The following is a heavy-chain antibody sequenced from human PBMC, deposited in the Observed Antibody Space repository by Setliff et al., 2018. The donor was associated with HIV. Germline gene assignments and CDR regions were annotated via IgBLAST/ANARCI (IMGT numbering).Heavy chain of an antibody. J-gene: IGHJ4*02. CDR1: GYSISSGHY. Sequence: SETLSLTCAVSGYSISSGHYWGWIRQPPGKGLEWIGSIYQTANTFYSPSLKSRAAISVDTSKRQFSLKLTSLTAADTAVYYCAGLSDFLDYWGLGNLVTVSS. V-gene: IGHV4-38-2*01. CDR2: IYQTANT. D-gene: IGHD2-21*01. CDR3: AGLSDFLDY.